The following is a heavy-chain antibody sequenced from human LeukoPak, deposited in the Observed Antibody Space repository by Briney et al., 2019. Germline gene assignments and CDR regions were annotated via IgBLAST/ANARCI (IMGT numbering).Heavy chain of an antibody. Sequence: GASVKVSCKASGYTFTGYYMHWVRQAPGQGLEWMGWTNPNSGGTNYAQKFQGRVTMTRDTSISTAYMELSRLRSDDTAVYYCARYMVRGVIGPPAYWGQGTLVTVSS. CDR1: GYTFTGYY. CDR2: TNPNSGGT. V-gene: IGHV1-2*02. D-gene: IGHD3-10*01. CDR3: ARYMVRGVIGPPAY. J-gene: IGHJ4*02.